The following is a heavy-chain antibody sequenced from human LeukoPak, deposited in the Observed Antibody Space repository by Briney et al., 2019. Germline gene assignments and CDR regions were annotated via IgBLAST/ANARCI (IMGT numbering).Heavy chain of an antibody. CDR2: MHYSGST. CDR1: GGSIVSENYY. V-gene: IGHV4-30-4*08. CDR3: ARVGTVVRPFFDY. J-gene: IGHJ4*02. D-gene: IGHD4-23*01. Sequence: SETLSLTCSVSGGSIVSENYYWSWIRQPLGKGLEWIAYMHYSGSTYYNPSLKSRVTISVDTSKNQFSLKLSSVTAADTAVYYCARVGTVVRPFFDYWGQGTLVTVSS.